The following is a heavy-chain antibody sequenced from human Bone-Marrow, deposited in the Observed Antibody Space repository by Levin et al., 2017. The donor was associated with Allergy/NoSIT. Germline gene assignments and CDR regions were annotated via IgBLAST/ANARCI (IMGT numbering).Heavy chain of an antibody. CDR2: IYSTGTT. V-gene: IGHV3-66*01. Sequence: GGSLRLSCAASGFTVSSNYMAWVRQAPGKGLEWVSVIYSTGTTYYADSVKGRFTISRDNSKNTLYLQMNSLRAEDTAVYYCSSAPGFIDYWGQGTLVTVSS. CDR3: SSAPGFIDY. CDR1: GFTVSSNY. J-gene: IGHJ4*02.